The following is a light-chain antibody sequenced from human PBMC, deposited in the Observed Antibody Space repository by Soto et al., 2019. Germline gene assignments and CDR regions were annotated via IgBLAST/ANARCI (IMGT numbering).Light chain of an antibody. CDR3: HQYGTSPRYT. CDR1: QSVSSSY. CDR2: GAS. J-gene: IGKJ2*01. Sequence: EIVLTQSPGTLSLSPGERATLSCRASQSVSSSYLAWYQQKPGQAPRLLIYGASSRATGIPGRFSGSGSGTDFTLTISRLEPEDFAVYYCHQYGTSPRYTFGQGTKLEIK. V-gene: IGKV3-20*01.